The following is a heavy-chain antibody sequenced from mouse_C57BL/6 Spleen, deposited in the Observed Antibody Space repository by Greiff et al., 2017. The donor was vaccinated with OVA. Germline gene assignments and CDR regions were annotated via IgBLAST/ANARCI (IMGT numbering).Heavy chain of an antibody. CDR3: ARRGITTVDPLYFDY. CDR1: GFTFSSYG. J-gene: IGHJ2*01. V-gene: IGHV5-6*02. Sequence: DVKLVESGGDLVKPGGSLKLSCAASGFTFSSYGMSWVRQTPDNRLEWVATISSGGSYTDYPDSVKGRFTISRDNAKNTLYLQMSSLKSEDTAMYYCARRGITTVDPLYFDYWGQGTTLTVSS. CDR2: ISSGGSYT. D-gene: IGHD1-1*01.